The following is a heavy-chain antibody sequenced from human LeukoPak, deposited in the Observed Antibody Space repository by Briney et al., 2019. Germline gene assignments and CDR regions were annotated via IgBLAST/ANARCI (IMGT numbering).Heavy chain of an antibody. D-gene: IGHD6-13*01. V-gene: IGHV4-39*07. CDR1: GGSISSSSYY. J-gene: IGHJ3*02. CDR2: IYYSGST. CDR3: ARSSSSSSDI. Sequence: PSETLSLTCTVSGGSISSSSYYWGWIRQPPGKGLEWIGSIYYSGSTYYNPSLKSRVTISVDTSKNQFSLKLSSVTAADTAVYYCARSSSSSSDIWGQGTMVTVTS.